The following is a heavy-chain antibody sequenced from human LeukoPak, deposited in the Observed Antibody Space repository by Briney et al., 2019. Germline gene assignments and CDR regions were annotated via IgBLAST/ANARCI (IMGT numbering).Heavy chain of an antibody. D-gene: IGHD3-10*01. CDR3: ARDMYAPNYYGSGSYDY. J-gene: IGHJ4*02. Sequence: PSETLSLTCSVSGYSISNVYFWGWIRQPPGKGLEWIGSIYHSGSTFYNPPLKSRVNISVDTSKNQFSLKLSSVTAADTAVYYCARDMYAPNYYGSGSYDYWGQGTLVTVSS. CDR2: IYHSGST. CDR1: GYSISNVYF. V-gene: IGHV4-38-2*02.